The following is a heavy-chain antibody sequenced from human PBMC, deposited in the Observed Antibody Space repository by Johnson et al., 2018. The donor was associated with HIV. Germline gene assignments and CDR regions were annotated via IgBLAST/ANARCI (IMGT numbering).Heavy chain of an antibody. V-gene: IGHV3-15*01. CDR3: ARVKGATNALDI. D-gene: IGHD1-26*01. Sequence: VQLVESGGGLVQVGGSLRLSCAASGFTFSSYGMHWVRQAPGKGLEWIARIKSESDGGATDYSVPVRGRFTVSRDDSKNTLYLQMNSLKTEDTSLYYCARVKGATNALDIWGPGTLVTVSS. CDR1: GFTFSSYG. J-gene: IGHJ3*02. CDR2: IKSESDGGAT.